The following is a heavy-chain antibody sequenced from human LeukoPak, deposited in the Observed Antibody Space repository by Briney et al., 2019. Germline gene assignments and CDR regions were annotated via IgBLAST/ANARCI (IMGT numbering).Heavy chain of an antibody. CDR3: ARGTAMVKCYFDY. Sequence: GGSLRLSCAASGFTFSSYAMSWVRQAPGKGLEWVSSISSSSSYIYYADSVKGRFTISRDNAKNSLYLQMNSLRAEDTAVYYCARGTAMVKCYFDYWGQGTLVTVSS. CDR2: ISSSSSYI. CDR1: GFTFSSYA. D-gene: IGHD5-18*01. V-gene: IGHV3-21*01. J-gene: IGHJ4*02.